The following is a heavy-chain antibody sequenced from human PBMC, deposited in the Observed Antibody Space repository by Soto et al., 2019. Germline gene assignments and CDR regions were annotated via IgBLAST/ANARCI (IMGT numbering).Heavy chain of an antibody. Sequence: SETLSLTCSVSGGAMNNGGYYWSWIRQLPGKGLEWIGYIYSNGDTYYNPSLKSRLTISVDTSKNQFSLNLTSVTAADTAVYYCARRGGSSSRYYYYALDVWGQGTTVTVSS. CDR2: IYSNGDT. D-gene: IGHD6-6*01. CDR1: GGAMNNGGYY. CDR3: ARRGGSSSRYYYYALDV. V-gene: IGHV4-31*03. J-gene: IGHJ6*02.